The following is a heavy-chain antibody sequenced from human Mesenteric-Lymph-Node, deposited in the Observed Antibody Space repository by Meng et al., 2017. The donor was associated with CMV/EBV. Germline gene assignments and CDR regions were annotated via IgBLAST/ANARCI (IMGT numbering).Heavy chain of an antibody. Sequence: STFTNYPSPWVREAPGQRLGCLGIINPSGGGTASAQKFQAKIIMTRDTSTSTVYMALRHLRTEDTAVYFCARDLSSDTTSYYTPDYWGQGTLVTVSS. CDR3: ARDLSSDTTSYYTPDY. V-gene: IGHV1-46*01. CDR1: STFTNYP. J-gene: IGHJ4*02. D-gene: IGHD2/OR15-2a*01. CDR2: INPSGGGT.